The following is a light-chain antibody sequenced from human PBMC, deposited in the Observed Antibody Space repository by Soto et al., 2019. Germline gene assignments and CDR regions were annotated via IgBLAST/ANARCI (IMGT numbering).Light chain of an antibody. Sequence: QSVLTQPPSVSGAPGQRVTISCTGSSSNIGAGYDVHWYQQLPGTAPKLLLYGNSNRPSGVPDRFSGSNSGTSASLAITGLQAQVLAEYYCQSYDSSLSGWVFGGGTKLTVL. CDR3: QSYDSSLSGWV. CDR2: GNS. CDR1: SSNIGAGYD. J-gene: IGLJ3*02. V-gene: IGLV1-40*01.